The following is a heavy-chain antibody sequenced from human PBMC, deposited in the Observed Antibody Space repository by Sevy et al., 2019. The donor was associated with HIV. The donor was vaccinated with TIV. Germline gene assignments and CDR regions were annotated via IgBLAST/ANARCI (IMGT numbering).Heavy chain of an antibody. D-gene: IGHD1-1*01. CDR3: TRWKGARSIFDY. V-gene: IGHV3-49*04. CDR1: GFSFGDYA. CDR2: LKNKARGGTL. Sequence: GESLKISCTASGFSFGDYAMNWVRQAPGRGLEWVAFLKNKARGGTLDHAASVKGRFTISRDDSKSIVYLQMNDLRTEDTGVYYCTRWKGARSIFDYWGQGALVTVSS. J-gene: IGHJ4*02.